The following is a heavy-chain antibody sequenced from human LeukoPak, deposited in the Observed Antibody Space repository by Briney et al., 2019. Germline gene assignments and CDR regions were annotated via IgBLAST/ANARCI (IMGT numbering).Heavy chain of an antibody. CDR1: GYSISSGYY. D-gene: IGHD3-3*01. CDR3: ARSLNDLWTTSFNY. J-gene: IGHJ4*02. V-gene: IGHV4-38-2*02. CDR2: IYHTGST. Sequence: SETLSLTCTASGYSISSGYYWGWIRQPPGKGVEWIGSIYHTGSTYYNPSLKSRVTISVDTSKNQFSLKLSSVTAADTAVYYCARSLNDLWTTSFNYWGQGTLVTVSS.